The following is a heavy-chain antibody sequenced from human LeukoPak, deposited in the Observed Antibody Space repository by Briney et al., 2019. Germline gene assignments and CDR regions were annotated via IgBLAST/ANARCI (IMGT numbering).Heavy chain of an antibody. CDR2: IYNSGTT. J-gene: IGHJ4*02. Sequence: SETLSLTCTVSDGSISNYYWNWLRQSPGKGLEWLGYIYNSGTTSYNPSLSSRVTISVDTSKNQFSLKLTSVTAADTAVYYCARLGVRGVTGTDSYFDYWGQGTLVTVSS. V-gene: IGHV4-59*08. D-gene: IGHD1-7*01. CDR3: ARLGVRGVTGTDSYFDY. CDR1: DGSISNYY.